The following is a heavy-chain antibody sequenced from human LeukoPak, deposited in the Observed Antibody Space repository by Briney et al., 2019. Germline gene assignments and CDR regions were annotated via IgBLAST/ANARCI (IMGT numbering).Heavy chain of an antibody. J-gene: IGHJ5*02. D-gene: IGHD2-2*01. CDR3: ARGLVPAAISIWFDP. Sequence: SETLSLTCTVSGYSISSGYYWGWIRQPPGKGLEWIGSIYHSGSTYYNPSLKSRVTISVDTSKNQFSLKLSSVTAADTAVYYCARGLVPAAISIWFDPWGQGTLVTVSS. CDR2: IYHSGST. V-gene: IGHV4-38-2*02. CDR1: GYSISSGYY.